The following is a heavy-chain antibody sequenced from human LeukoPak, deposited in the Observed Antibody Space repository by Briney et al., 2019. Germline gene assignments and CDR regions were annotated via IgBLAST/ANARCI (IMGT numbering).Heavy chain of an antibody. Sequence: SQTLSLTCTVSGGSISSGGYYWSWIPQPPGKGLEWIVRIDTSGSTNYSPSLKSRVTRSADTSKNQFSLKLSSVTAADTAVYYCARGHSSGWLYFDCWGQGTLVTVSS. CDR3: ARGHSSGWLYFDC. CDR1: GGSISSGGYY. J-gene: IGHJ4*02. D-gene: IGHD6-19*01. V-gene: IGHV4-61*02. CDR2: IDTSGST.